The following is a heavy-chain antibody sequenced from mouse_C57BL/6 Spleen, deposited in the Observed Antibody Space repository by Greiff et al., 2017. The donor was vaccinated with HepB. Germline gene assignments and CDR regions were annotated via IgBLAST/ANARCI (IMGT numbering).Heavy chain of an antibody. Sequence: VQLQQSGPELVKPGASVKISCKASGYTFTDYYMNWVKQSHGKSLEWIGDINPNNGGTSYNQKFKGKATLTVDKSSSTAYMELRSLTSEDSAVYYCARGAMVTTGFAYWGQGTLVTVSA. J-gene: IGHJ3*01. D-gene: IGHD2-2*01. CDR2: INPNNGGT. CDR1: GYTFTDYY. CDR3: ARGAMVTTGFAY. V-gene: IGHV1-26*01.